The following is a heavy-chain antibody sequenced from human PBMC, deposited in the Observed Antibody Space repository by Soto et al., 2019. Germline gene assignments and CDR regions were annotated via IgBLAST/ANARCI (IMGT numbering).Heavy chain of an antibody. J-gene: IGHJ4*02. Sequence: EVRLLESGGGLVQPGGSLRLSCAASGFTFSVYAMSWVRQTPGKGLEWVSGISGSGDSIHYADSVKGPFTVSRDNSTSMLYLQTNSRRAVDTGIFFCAKALYGGFTYGGQGTRVTVSS. V-gene: IGHV3-23*01. CDR1: GFTFSVYA. CDR3: AKALYGGFTY. D-gene: IGHD3-10*01. CDR2: ISGSGDSI.